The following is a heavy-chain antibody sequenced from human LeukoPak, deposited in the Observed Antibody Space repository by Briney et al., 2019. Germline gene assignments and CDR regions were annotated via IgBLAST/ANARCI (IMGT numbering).Heavy chain of an antibody. J-gene: IGHJ6*03. CDR2: IFHSGIA. V-gene: IGHV4-38-2*01. CDR3: GRAGFGTAYNRFYYYMDV. CDR1: NYPITSDYY. Sequence: PLETLSLTCAVSNYPITSDYYWVWIRQPPGQGLEWIGQIFHSGIAHYNPSLKSRVTMLVDTSRSQFSVNLNSVTAADTAVYYCGRAGFGTAYNRFYYYMDVWGKGTTVTVSS. D-gene: IGHD3-16*01.